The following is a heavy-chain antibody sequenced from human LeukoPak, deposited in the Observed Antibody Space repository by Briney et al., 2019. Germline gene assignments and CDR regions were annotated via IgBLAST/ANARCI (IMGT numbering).Heavy chain of an antibody. J-gene: IGHJ4*02. V-gene: IGHV4-39*01. CDR1: VGSISRSSYY. CDR2: IYYSGST. D-gene: IGHD6-13*01. Sequence: KPSETLSLTCSVSVGSISRSSYYWGWTRQPPGKGLEWIGSIYYSGSTYYNPSLKSRITISVDTSRNQFSLKLGSVTAADTAVYYCARHGSIATGAFTYWGQGTLVTVSS. CDR3: ARHGSIATGAFTY.